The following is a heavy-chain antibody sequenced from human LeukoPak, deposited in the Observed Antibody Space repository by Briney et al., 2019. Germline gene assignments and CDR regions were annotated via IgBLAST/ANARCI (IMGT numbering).Heavy chain of an antibody. CDR1: RFTFSTFA. D-gene: IGHD2-15*01. CDR2: SHGSGGAT. Sequence: GGSLRLSCAASRFTFSTFAVGWVRRGPGKGLEWVSDSHGSGGATFYADSVKGRFTVSRDDSKSTLYLQMNSLRAEDTAVYYCAKYNGFCSSGSCYYFDYWGQGILVTVSS. J-gene: IGHJ4*02. CDR3: AKYNGFCSSGSCYYFDY. V-gene: IGHV3-23*01.